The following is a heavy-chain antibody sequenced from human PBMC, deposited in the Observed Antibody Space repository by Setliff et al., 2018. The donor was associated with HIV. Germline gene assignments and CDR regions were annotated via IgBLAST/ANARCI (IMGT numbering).Heavy chain of an antibody. V-gene: IGHV3-23*01. D-gene: IGHD6-13*01. CDR2: ITAGSSTT. CDR3: AKAPLTIVATGGEDC. Sequence: GGSLRLSCAASGFTFSDYGMSWVRQAPGKGLEWVSSITAGSSTTYYADSVKGRFTISRDNSKNTLYLQMDSLRAKDTAVYFCAKAPLTIVATGGEDCWGQGTLVTVSS. CDR1: GFTFSDYG. J-gene: IGHJ4*02.